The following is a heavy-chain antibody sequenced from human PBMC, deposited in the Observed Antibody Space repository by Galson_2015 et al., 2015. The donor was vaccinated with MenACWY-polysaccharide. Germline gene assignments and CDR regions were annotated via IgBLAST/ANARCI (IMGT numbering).Heavy chain of an antibody. D-gene: IGHD3-10*01. V-gene: IGHV1-46*01. Sequence: SVKVSCKASGYSLITRYMHWVRQAPGQGLEWLGILVPSERTTVYSQSFQNRISITRDTATGTVFLELTSLTSDDTAVYYCAREYYNTRSPRGGFDAWGQGTTVTVSS. J-gene: IGHJ6*02. CDR1: GYSLITRY. CDR3: AREYYNTRSPRGGFDA. CDR2: LVPSERTT.